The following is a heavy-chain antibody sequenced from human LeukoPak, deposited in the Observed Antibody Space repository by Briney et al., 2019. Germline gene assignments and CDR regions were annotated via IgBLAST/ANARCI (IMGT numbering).Heavy chain of an antibody. V-gene: IGHV1-18*04. CDR3: ARDLDNRNDMYYLDR. CDR2: IGANNGNT. Sequence: ASVKVSCKTSGYNFVIYGISWVRQAPGQGLEWMGRIGANNGNTNYAQKYQGRVTVTADTSTSTAYMELRSLRSDDTAVYYCARDLDNRNDMYYLDRWGQGTLVTVSS. D-gene: IGHD1-14*01. J-gene: IGHJ4*02. CDR1: GYNFVIYG.